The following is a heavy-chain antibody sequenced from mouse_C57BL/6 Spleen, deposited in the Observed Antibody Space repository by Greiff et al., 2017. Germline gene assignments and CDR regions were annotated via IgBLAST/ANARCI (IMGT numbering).Heavy chain of an antibody. Sequence: EVQLVESGGGLVKPGGSLKLSCAASGFTFSSYAMSWVRQTPEKRLEWVATISDGGSYTYYPDNVKGRFTITRDNSNNNLYLQISHLKSEETAVYYCARRAYLGAWMDYWGEGTTLTVSA. CDR3: ARRAYLGAWMDY. D-gene: IGHD2-10*01. CDR2: ISDGGSYT. V-gene: IGHV5-4*03. J-gene: IGHJ2*01. CDR1: GFTFSSYA.